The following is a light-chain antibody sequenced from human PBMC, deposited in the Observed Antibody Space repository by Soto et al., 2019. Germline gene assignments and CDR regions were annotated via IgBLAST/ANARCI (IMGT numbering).Light chain of an antibody. V-gene: IGLV2-23*01. CDR1: STDFENYNL. Sequence: QSVLTQPASVSGSPGQSITISCTRSSTDFENYNLVSWYQHCPDKAPKLIIYEGTKRPSEISDRFSGSESDTTASLIISGRQPEDEADYYCSSYAGSSARVVFGGGTKLTVL. J-gene: IGLJ2*01. CDR2: EGT. CDR3: SSYAGSSARVV.